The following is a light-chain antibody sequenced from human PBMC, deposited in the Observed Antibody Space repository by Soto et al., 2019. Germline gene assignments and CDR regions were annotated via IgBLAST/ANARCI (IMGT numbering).Light chain of an antibody. CDR2: EVN. CDR1: SSDVGGYNY. Sequence: QSALTQPPSASGSPGQSVATSCTGTSSDVGGYNYVSWYQQHPGKAPKLMIYEVNKRPSGVPDRFSGSKSGNTASLTVSGLQAEDEADYYCSSYAGSSNVFGTGT. J-gene: IGLJ1*01. V-gene: IGLV2-8*01. CDR3: SSYAGSSNV.